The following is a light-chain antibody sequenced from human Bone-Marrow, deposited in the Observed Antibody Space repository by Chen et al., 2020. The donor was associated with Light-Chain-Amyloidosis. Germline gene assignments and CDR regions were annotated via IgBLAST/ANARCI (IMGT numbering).Light chain of an antibody. CDR3: SSYTITNTLV. J-gene: IGLJ1*01. Sequence: QSALTQPASVSGSPGQSITISCTGNSSDVGGDNHVSWYQQHPAKAPKLMIYEVTNRPSLGPRRFSGSKSDNTASLTISVVHTEDEADYFCSSYTITNTLVFGSGTRVTVL. V-gene: IGLV2-14*01. CDR2: EVT. CDR1: SSDVGGDNH.